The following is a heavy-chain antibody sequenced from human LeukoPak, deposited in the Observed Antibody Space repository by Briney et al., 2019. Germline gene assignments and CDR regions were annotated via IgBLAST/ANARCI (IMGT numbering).Heavy chain of an antibody. D-gene: IGHD4/OR15-4a*01. Sequence: SETLSLTCTVSGGSVSSGSYYWSWIRQPPGKGLEWIGYIYYSGSTNYNPSLKSRVTISVDTSKNQFSLKLSSVTAADTAVYYCARRKGYGASWTSGYYFDYWGQGTLVTVSS. J-gene: IGHJ4*02. CDR2: IYYSGST. CDR3: ARRKGYGASWTSGYYFDY. V-gene: IGHV4-61*01. CDR1: GGSVSSGSYY.